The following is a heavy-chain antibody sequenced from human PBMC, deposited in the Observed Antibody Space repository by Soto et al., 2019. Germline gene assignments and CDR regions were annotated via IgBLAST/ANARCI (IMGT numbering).Heavy chain of an antibody. CDR2: IYYSGST. CDR3: AGSAVGITMVRGVIIY. Sequence: SETLSLTSTVSGGSISSSSYYWGWIRQPPGKGLEWIGSIYYSGSTYYNPSLKSRVTISVDTSKNQFSLKLSSVTAADTAVYYCAGSAVGITMVRGVIIYWGQGTLVTVSS. CDR1: GGSISSSSYY. J-gene: IGHJ4*02. V-gene: IGHV4-39*01. D-gene: IGHD3-10*01.